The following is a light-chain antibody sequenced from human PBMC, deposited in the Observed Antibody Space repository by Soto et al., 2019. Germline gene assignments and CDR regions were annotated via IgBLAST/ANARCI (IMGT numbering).Light chain of an antibody. CDR3: HQYGSSGT. CDR1: QTVRNNY. Sequence: VQQCPGPLSLSPCEKATPSCRASQTVRNNYLAWYQQTPGQAPRLLIYDAYNRATGIPPRFSGSGSGTDFTLTISRMEPDDFAVHYCHQYGSSGTFGQGTKVDIK. V-gene: IGKV3-20*01. CDR2: DAY. J-gene: IGKJ1*01.